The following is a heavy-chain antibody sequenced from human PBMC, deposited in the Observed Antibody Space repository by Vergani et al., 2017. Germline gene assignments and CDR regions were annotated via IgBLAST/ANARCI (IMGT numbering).Heavy chain of an antibody. CDR3: ARGRASPPNGYVWFDP. D-gene: IGHD3-22*01. Sequence: QVQLVQSGAEVKKPGSSVKVSCTASGGTFSSHAISWVRQAPGQGLEWMGGIILIFGTAKYAQKFQGRVTITAAESTITAYMEMSSLRSEDTPVYYFARGRASPPNGYVWFDPWGQGTLVTVSS. V-gene: IGHV1-69*12. J-gene: IGHJ5*02. CDR2: IILIFGTA. CDR1: GGTFSSHA.